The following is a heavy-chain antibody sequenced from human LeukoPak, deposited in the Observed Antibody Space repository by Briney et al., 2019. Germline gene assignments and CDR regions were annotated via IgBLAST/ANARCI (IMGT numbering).Heavy chain of an antibody. D-gene: IGHD6-13*01. CDR2: IYPSGST. V-gene: IGHV4-4*07. Sequence: TSETLSLTCTVSGGSISGYYWSWIRQPAGKGLEWIGRIYPSGSTNYNPSLKSRVTMSIDTSKNQFSLNLGSVAAADTAVYYCARISGSSLDYWGQGTLVTVSS. J-gene: IGHJ4*02. CDR3: ARISGSSLDY. CDR1: GGSISGYY.